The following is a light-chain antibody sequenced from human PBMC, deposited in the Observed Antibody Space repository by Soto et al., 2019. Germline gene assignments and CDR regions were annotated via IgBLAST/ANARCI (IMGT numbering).Light chain of an antibody. CDR1: QSVSSY. CDR3: QMRSNKPFS. CDR2: DAS. V-gene: IGKV3-11*01. J-gene: IGKJ3*01. Sequence: EIVLTQSPATLSLSPGERATLSCRASQSVSSYLAWYQQKPGQTPRLLIYDASNRSTGIPARFSGSGSGTDFTLTIRSLEPEDFAVYYCQMRSNKPFSFGPGPKLAIK.